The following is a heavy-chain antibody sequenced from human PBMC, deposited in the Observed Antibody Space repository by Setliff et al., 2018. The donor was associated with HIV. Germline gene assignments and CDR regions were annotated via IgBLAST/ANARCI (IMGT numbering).Heavy chain of an antibody. CDR1: GGSISGSLYY. Sequence: SETLSLTCTVSGGSISGSLYYWGWIRQPPGKGLEWIGSIYHNGNTYYNPSLNSRVTISVDASKNQFSLKLSSVTAADTAVYYCASLPPLYDSSGYYFDYWGQGTLVTVPQ. D-gene: IGHD3-22*01. J-gene: IGHJ4*02. CDR2: IYHNGNT. V-gene: IGHV4-39*01. CDR3: ASLPPLYDSSGYYFDY.